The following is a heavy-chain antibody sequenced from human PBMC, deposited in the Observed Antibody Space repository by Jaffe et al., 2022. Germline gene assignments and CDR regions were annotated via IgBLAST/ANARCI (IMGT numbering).Heavy chain of an antibody. CDR3: ARGGVAVADTLDF. Sequence: QVQLQESGPGLVKPSETLSLTCTVSGGSISNYYWSWIRQTPGKGLQWIAYIYYTGSTNYNPSLKSRVTISVDTSKNHFSLKLSSVTAADTAVYYCARGGVAVADTLDFWGQGTLVTVSS. CDR2: IYYTGST. CDR1: GGSISNYY. V-gene: IGHV4-59*01. J-gene: IGHJ4*02. D-gene: IGHD6-19*01.